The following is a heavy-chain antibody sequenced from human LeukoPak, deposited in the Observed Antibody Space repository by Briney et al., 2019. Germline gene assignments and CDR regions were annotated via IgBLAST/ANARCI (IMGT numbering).Heavy chain of an antibody. J-gene: IGHJ4*02. CDR1: GFTFSSYS. V-gene: IGHV3-21*01. Sequence: GGSLRLSCAASGFTFSSYSMNCVRQAPGKGLEWVSSISSSSSYIYYADSVKGRFTISRDNAKNSLYLQMNSLRAEDTAVYYCARDWYCSGGSCYSFDYWGQGTLVTVSS. D-gene: IGHD2-15*01. CDR2: ISSSSSYI. CDR3: ARDWYCSGGSCYSFDY.